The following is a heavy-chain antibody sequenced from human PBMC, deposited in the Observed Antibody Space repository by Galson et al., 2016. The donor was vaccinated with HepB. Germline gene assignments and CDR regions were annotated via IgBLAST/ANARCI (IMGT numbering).Heavy chain of an antibody. V-gene: IGHV3-53*01. CDR1: GFPVTDNY. CDR2: IYSGGTT. Sequence: SLRLSCAVSGFPVTDNYMSWVRQAPGKGLEWLSVIYSGGTTHYADSLKGRFTISRDNSKNTVYLHISSLRVEDTAVYYCASSYCTGVSCYFDDWGQGTLLTVSS. CDR3: ASSYCTGVSCYFDD. J-gene: IGHJ4*02. D-gene: IGHD2-8*02.